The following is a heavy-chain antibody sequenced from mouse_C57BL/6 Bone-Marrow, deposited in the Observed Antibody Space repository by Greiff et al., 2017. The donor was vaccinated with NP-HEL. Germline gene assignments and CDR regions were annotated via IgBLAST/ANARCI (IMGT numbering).Heavy chain of an antibody. Sequence: VQLQQSGPELVKPGASVKISCKASGYTFTDYYMNWVKQSHGKSLEWIGDINPNNGGTSYNQKFKGKATLTVDKSSSTAYMELRSLTSEDSAVYYCAREDYDFLPGFAYWGQGTLVTVSA. CDR1: GYTFTDYY. CDR3: AREDYDFLPGFAY. V-gene: IGHV1-26*01. D-gene: IGHD2-4*01. CDR2: INPNNGGT. J-gene: IGHJ3*01.